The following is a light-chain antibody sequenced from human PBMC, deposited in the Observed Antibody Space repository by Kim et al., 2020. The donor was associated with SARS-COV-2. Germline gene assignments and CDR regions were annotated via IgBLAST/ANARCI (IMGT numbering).Light chain of an antibody. Sequence: EIVLTQSPGTLSLSPGGRATLSCRASQSVTSSYLAWYQQKPGQTPRLLIYGPSSRATGVPDRFSGSESGTDFTLTISRLEPEDFAVYYCQQYGSSPVTFGQGTKLEI. CDR2: GPS. V-gene: IGKV3-20*01. J-gene: IGKJ2*01. CDR3: QQYGSSPVT. CDR1: QSVTSSY.